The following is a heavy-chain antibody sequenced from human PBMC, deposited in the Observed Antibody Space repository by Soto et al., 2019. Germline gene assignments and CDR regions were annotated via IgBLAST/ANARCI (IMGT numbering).Heavy chain of an antibody. D-gene: IGHD6-13*01. Sequence: PSAALSLTCTGSGGSISSYYWSWIRQPPGKGLEGIGYIYYSGSTNYNPSLKCRVTISVDTSKHQFSLKLSSVTAADTAVYYCARRYSSAFDIWGQGTMVTVS. V-gene: IGHV4-59*08. CDR3: ARRYSSAFDI. J-gene: IGHJ3*02. CDR2: IYYSGST. CDR1: GGSISSYY.